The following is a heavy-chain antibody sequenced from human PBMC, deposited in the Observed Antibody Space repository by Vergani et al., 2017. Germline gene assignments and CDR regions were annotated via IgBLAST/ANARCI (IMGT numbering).Heavy chain of an antibody. CDR3: ASGAFWSGYWGVY. CDR2: IIPILGIA. J-gene: IGHJ4*02. Sequence: QVQLVQSGAEVKKPGASVKVSCKASGYTFTSYAMHWVRQAPGQGLEWMGRIIPILGIANYAQKFQGRVTITADKSTSTAYMELSSLRSEDTAVYYCASGAFWSGYWGVYWGQGTLVTVSS. V-gene: IGHV1-69*04. D-gene: IGHD3-3*01. CDR1: GYTFTSYA.